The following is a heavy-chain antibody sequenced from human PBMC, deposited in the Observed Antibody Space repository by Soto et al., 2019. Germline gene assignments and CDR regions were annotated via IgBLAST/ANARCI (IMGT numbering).Heavy chain of an antibody. CDR2: MNANSGNT. CDR1: GYTFTGYY. J-gene: IGHJ6*03. V-gene: IGHV1-8*02. Sequence: APVKVSCKASGYTFTGYYMHWVRQAPGQGLEWMGWMNANSGNTSYAQKFQGRVTMTRNTSISTAYMELSSLRSEDTAVYYCARLGYCSGGSCYPRYYYYYMDVWGKGTTVTVSS. D-gene: IGHD2-15*01. CDR3: ARLGYCSGGSCYPRYYYYYMDV.